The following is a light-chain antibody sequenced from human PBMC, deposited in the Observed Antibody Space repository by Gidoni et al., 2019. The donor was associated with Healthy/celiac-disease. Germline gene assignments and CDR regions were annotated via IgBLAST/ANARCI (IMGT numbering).Light chain of an antibody. CDR1: QSLLHSNGYNY. Sequence: DIVMTQSPLSLPVTPGEPASISCRSSQSLLHSNGYNYLDWYLQKPGQSPQLLIYLGSNRASGVPDRCRGSGSGTDFTLKISRVEDEDVGVYYCMQALQTPWTFGQGTKVEIK. J-gene: IGKJ1*01. CDR3: MQALQTPWT. V-gene: IGKV2-28*01. CDR2: LGS.